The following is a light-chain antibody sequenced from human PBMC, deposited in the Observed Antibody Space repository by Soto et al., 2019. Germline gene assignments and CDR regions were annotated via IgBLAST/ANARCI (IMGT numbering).Light chain of an antibody. CDR1: QSVSSSY. Sequence: VLTQSPGTLSLSPGESATLSCRASQSVSSSYLAWYQQKPGQAPRLLIYGASSRATGIPDRFSGSGSGTDFTLTISRLEPEDFAVYYCQQYGSSTYTFGQGTKLEIK. CDR3: QQYGSSTYT. CDR2: GAS. V-gene: IGKV3-20*01. J-gene: IGKJ2*01.